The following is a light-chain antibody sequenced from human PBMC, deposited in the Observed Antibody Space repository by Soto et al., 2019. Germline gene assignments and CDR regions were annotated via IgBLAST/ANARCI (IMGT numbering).Light chain of an antibody. Sequence: IQLTQSPSSLSASVGDRVTITCRASQGISSYLAWYQQKPGKAPKLLIYAASTLQSGVTSRFSGSGSGTDFTLTISSLQPEDFATYYCQQHNSYPPLTFGGGTKVEIK. CDR2: AAS. V-gene: IGKV1-9*01. J-gene: IGKJ4*01. CDR1: QGISSY. CDR3: QQHNSYPPLT.